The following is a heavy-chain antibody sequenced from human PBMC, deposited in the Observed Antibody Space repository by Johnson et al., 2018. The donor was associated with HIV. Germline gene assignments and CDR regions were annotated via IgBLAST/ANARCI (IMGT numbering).Heavy chain of an antibody. CDR3: ARGLELGMVAFDI. V-gene: IGHV3-66*02. J-gene: IGHJ3*02. D-gene: IGHD7-27*01. Sequence: VQLVESGGGLVQPGGSLRLSCAASGFTVSSNYMSWVRQAPGKGLEWVSLIYSGGSPYYADSVKGRFTISRDNSKNTLYLQINRLRSEDTAVYYCARGLELGMVAFDIWGQGTMVTVSS. CDR1: GFTVSSNY. CDR2: IYSGGSP.